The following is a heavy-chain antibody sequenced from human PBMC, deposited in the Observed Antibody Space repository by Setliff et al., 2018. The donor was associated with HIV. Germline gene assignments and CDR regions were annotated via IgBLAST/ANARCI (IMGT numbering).Heavy chain of an antibody. CDR3: AKSPNRYSPLDWFDP. V-gene: IGHV3-9*01. CDR1: GFTFDDYA. Sequence: GGSLRLSCAASGFTFDDYAMHWVRQAPGKGLEWVSGISWNSGSIGYADSVKGRFTISRDKAKNSLYLQMNSLRSEDTALYYCAKSPNRYSPLDWFDPWGQGTLVTVSS. D-gene: IGHD5-18*01. CDR2: ISWNSGSI. J-gene: IGHJ5*02.